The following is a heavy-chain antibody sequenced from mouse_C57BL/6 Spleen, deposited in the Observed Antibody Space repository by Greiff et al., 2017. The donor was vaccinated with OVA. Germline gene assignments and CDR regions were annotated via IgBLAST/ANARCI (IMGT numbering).Heavy chain of an antibody. Sequence: QVQLQQPGAELVKPGASVKLSCKASGYSFTSYWMQWVKQRPGQGLEWIGEIDPSDSYTNYNQKFKGKATLTVDTSSSTAYMQLSSLTSEDSAVYYYARGYDYDGYFDYWGQGTTLTVSS. CDR2: IDPSDSYT. D-gene: IGHD2-4*01. CDR1: GYSFTSYW. J-gene: IGHJ2*01. CDR3: ARGYDYDGYFDY. V-gene: IGHV1-50*01.